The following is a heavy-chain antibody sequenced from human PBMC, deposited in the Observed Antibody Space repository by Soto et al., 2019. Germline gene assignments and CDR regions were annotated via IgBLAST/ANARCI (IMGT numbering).Heavy chain of an antibody. CDR1: GGSISSSSYY. V-gene: IGHV4-39*01. Sequence: QLQLQESGPGLVKPSETLSLTCTVSGGSISSSSYYWGWVRQPPGKGLEWIGSIYYSGSTYYNPSPKSRVTISVDTSKNQFSLKLSSVTAADTAVYYCATSAVAGTDGGFDYWGQGTLVTVSS. CDR3: ATSAVAGTDGGFDY. CDR2: IYYSGST. J-gene: IGHJ4*02. D-gene: IGHD6-19*01.